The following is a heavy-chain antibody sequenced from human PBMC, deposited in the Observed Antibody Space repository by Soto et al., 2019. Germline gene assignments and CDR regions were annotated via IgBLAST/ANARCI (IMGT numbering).Heavy chain of an antibody. V-gene: IGHV3-30*18. CDR2: ISYDGSNT. J-gene: IGHJ4*02. Sequence: QVQLVESGGGVVQPGRSLRLSCAASGFTFRNYGLHWVRQAPGKGLEWVAVISYDGSNTYYTDSVKRRFTISRDNFQNTLYQQMDSLRTDDTAVYYCAKGDLDTSITMAFHYWGQGTLVTVSS. D-gene: IGHD5-18*01. CDR1: GFTFRNYG. CDR3: AKGDLDTSITMAFHY.